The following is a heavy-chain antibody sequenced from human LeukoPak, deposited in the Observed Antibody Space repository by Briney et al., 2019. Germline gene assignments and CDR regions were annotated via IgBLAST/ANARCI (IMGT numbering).Heavy chain of an antibody. CDR3: ASAPYIVVVPAANAWYFDL. V-gene: IGHV1-18*01. Sequence: ASVNVSCKASGYTFTSYGISWVRQAPGQGLEWMGWISAYNGNTNYAQKLQGRVTMTTDTSTSTDYMELRSLSSDDTAVYYCASAPYIVVVPAANAWYFDLWGRGTLVTVSS. J-gene: IGHJ2*01. CDR1: GYTFTSYG. CDR2: ISAYNGNT. D-gene: IGHD2-2*01.